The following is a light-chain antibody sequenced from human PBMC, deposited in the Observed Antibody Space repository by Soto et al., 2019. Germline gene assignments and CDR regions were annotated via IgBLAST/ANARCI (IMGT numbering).Light chain of an antibody. J-gene: IGKJ1*01. CDR3: MQALQTWT. Sequence: DTVLTQTPHSLAVTPGEPASISCRSSQSLLHSNGYNYLDWYLQKPGQSPQLLIYLGSNRASGVPDRFSGSGSGTDFTLKISRVEAEDVGVYYCMQALQTWTFGQGTKVDIK. V-gene: IGKV2-28*01. CDR1: QSLLHSNGYNY. CDR2: LGS.